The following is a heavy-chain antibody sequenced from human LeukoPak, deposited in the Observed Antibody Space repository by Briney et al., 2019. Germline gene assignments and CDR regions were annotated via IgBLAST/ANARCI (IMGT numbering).Heavy chain of an antibody. CDR2: LYSSENI. CDR1: GGSFNNGISN. J-gene: IGHJ4*02. D-gene: IGHD6-19*01. Sequence: SETLSLTCTVSGGSFNNGISNWSWIRQPAGKGLEWIGLLYSSENINYNPSLKSRVTISLDTSKNQFSLRLSSVTAADTAVYYCARTYSSGWYRYFDYWGQGILDTVST. CDR3: ARTYSSGWYRYFDY. V-gene: IGHV4-61*02.